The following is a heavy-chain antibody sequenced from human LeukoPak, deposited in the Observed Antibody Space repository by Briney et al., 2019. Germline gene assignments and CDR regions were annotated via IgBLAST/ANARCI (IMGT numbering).Heavy chain of an antibody. Sequence: SQTLSLTCAVSGGSISSGGYYWSWIRQPPGKGLEWIGYIYYSGSTNYNPSLKSRVTISVDTSKNQFSLKLSSVTAADTAVYYCAGAPYGSGSYSFFDYWGQGTLVTVSS. V-gene: IGHV4-61*08. CDR1: GGSISSGGYY. CDR2: IYYSGST. J-gene: IGHJ4*02. D-gene: IGHD3-10*01. CDR3: AGAPYGSGSYSFFDY.